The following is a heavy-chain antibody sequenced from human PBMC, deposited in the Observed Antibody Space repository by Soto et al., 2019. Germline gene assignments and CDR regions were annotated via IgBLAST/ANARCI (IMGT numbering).Heavy chain of an antibody. Sequence: QLQLQGSGPRLVKPSATLSLTCTVSGGSIRSTNYFWGWIRQPPGKGRAWIAGIHYSGSTYNKPTLKSRVIVSEDMSKNRFYRKLTSVTAADTAVYYCARQRDYYDLSGDSYFDYWGQGTLVTVSS. CDR3: ARQRDYYDLSGDSYFDY. J-gene: IGHJ4*02. V-gene: IGHV4-39*01. CDR1: GGSIRSTNYF. D-gene: IGHD3-22*01. CDR2: IHYSGST.